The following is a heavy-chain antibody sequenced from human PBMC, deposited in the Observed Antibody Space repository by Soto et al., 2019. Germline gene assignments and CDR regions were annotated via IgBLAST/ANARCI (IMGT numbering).Heavy chain of an antibody. CDR2: INHSGST. CDR3: ARGGFSKILDY. J-gene: IGHJ4*02. D-gene: IGHD2-2*01. CDR1: GGSFSGYY. Sequence: SETLSLTCAVYGGSFSGYYWSWIRQPPGKGLEWIEEINHSGSTNYNPSLKSRVTISVDTSKNQFSLKLRSVTAADTAVYYCARGGFSKILDYWGQGTLVTVSS. V-gene: IGHV4-34*01.